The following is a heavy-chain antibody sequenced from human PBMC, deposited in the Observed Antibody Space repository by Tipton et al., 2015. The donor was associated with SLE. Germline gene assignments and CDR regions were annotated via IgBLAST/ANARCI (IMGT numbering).Heavy chain of an antibody. CDR2: IYISGRT. J-gene: IGHJ1*01. D-gene: IGHD2-15*01. Sequence: TLSLTCTVSGGSLNNNFCCWIRQSAAKGLEWIGQIYISGRTNYKPSLKSRVTISVETSKNQLSLKMTSVTAADTAVYYFASLGLGCSDGSCFQFFQHWGQGTLVTVSS. V-gene: IGHV4-4*08. CDR1: GGSLNNNF. CDR3: ASLGLGCSDGSCFQFFQH.